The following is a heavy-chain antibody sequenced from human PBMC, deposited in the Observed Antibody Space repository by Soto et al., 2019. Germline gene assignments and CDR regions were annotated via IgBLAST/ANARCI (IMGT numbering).Heavy chain of an antibody. CDR1: GYSFSISW. Sequence: GESLKISCHASGYSFSISWIGLVLQMPGKGLEWMGIIDPNDSQTIYSPSFQGQVTISADKSIDTAYLQWSSLKTSDTAMYYCARHAGNSWKGDYFDYWGQGALVTVSS. J-gene: IGHJ4*02. CDR2: IDPNDSQT. D-gene: IGHD6-13*01. CDR3: ARHAGNSWKGDYFDY. V-gene: IGHV5-51*01.